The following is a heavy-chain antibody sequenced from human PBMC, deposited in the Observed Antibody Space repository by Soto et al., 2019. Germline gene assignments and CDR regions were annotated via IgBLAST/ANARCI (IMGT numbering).Heavy chain of an antibody. CDR2: IYYSGST. CDR3: ARFRQYGSGSYYDY. V-gene: IGHV4-59*01. CDR1: GGSIISYY. J-gene: IGHJ4*02. D-gene: IGHD3-10*01. Sequence: SETLSLTGTVSGGSIISYYWSWIRQPPGKGLEWIGYIYYSGSTNYNPSLKSRVTISVDTSKNQFSLKLSSVTAADTAVYYCARFRQYGSGSYYDYWGQGTLVTVSS.